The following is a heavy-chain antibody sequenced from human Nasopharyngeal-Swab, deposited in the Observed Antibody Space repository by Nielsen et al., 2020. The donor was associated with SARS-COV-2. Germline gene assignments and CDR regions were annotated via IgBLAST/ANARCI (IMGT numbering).Heavy chain of an antibody. D-gene: IGHD2-15*01. J-gene: IGHJ4*02. CDR2: IRSKGNSYAT. CDR3: TRCGGSCYTGKDY. Sequence: GEPLKISCAASGFIFSDSAIHWVRQASGKGLEWVGRIRSKGNSYATEYAASVEGRFTISRDDSKNTAYLQMNSLITEDTAVYYCTRCGGSCYTGKDYWGQGTLVTVSS. V-gene: IGHV3-73*01. CDR1: GFIFSDSA.